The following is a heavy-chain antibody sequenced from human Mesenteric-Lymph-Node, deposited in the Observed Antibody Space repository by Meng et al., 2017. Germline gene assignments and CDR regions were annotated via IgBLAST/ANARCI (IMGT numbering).Heavy chain of an antibody. Sequence: GSLRLSCTVSGGSITSSSYYRGWIRQPPGKGLEWIGSISYTGSTYYNPSLESRVTISKDKSKNQFSLNLNSVTAADTAVYYCARGLTAAAGAVWGQGTLVTVSS. D-gene: IGHD6-13*01. CDR2: ISYTGST. CDR3: ARGLTAAAGAV. CDR1: GGSITSSSYY. J-gene: IGHJ4*02. V-gene: IGHV4-39*07.